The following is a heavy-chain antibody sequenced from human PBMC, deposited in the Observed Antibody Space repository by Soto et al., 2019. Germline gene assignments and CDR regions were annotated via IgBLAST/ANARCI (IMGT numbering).Heavy chain of an antibody. V-gene: IGHV3-23*01. D-gene: IGHD6-6*01. CDR1: GITFSTYA. Sequence: HPGGSLRLSCAASGITFSTYAMSWVRRAPGKGLEWVSTIGSNGADKQYADFVKGRFTVSRDSSKSTLSLQMNSLRAEDTAVYYCAKRPSIAARADSWGQGTLVTVSS. J-gene: IGHJ4*02. CDR3: AKRPSIAARADS. CDR2: IGSNGADK.